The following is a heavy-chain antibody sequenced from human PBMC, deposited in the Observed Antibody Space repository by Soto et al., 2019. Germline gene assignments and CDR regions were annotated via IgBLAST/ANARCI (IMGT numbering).Heavy chain of an antibody. CDR1: GFTFGTYD. CDR2: ISGSGGAI. CDR3: ATQRRWFGETPLDAFDM. D-gene: IGHD3-10*01. Sequence: GGSLRLSCAASGFTFGTYDMSWVRQAPGKGLEWVSSISGSGGAISDADSVKGRFTISRDNSKNTLYLHMSSLRAEDTAVYFCATQRRWFGETPLDAFDMWGQGTMVTVSS. V-gene: IGHV3-23*01. J-gene: IGHJ3*02.